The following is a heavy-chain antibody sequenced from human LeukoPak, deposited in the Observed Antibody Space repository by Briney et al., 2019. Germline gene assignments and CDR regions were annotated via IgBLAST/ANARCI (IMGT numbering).Heavy chain of an antibody. CDR2: IYYSGST. CDR3: ARMIVVVITPQSPRYYFDY. D-gene: IGHD3-22*01. J-gene: IGHJ4*02. V-gene: IGHV4-30-4*07. CDR1: GGSISSGGYS. Sequence: SQTLSLTCAVSGGSISSGGYSWSWIRQPPGKGLEWIGYIYYSGSTYYNPSLKSRVTISVDTSKNQFSLKLSSVTAADTAVYYCARMIVVVITPQSPRYYFDYWGQGTLVTVSS.